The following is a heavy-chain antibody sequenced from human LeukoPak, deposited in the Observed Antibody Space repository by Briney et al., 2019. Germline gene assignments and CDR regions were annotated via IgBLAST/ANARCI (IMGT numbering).Heavy chain of an antibody. V-gene: IGHV3-23*01. CDR3: AKEDDLELRWFDY. Sequence: GGSLRLSCAASRFTFNTYAVNWVRQAPGKGLEWVSAISGSGGSTYYADSVKGRFTISRDNSKNTLYLQMNSLRAEDTAVYYCAKEDDLELRWFDYWGQGTLVTVSS. CDR2: ISGSGGST. CDR1: RFTFNTYA. D-gene: IGHD1-7*01. J-gene: IGHJ4*02.